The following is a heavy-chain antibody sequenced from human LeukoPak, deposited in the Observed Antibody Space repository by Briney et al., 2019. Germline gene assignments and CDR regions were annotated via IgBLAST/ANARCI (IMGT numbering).Heavy chain of an antibody. V-gene: IGHV3-21*01. CDR1: GFTFSSYS. D-gene: IGHD2-15*01. Sequence: GGSLRLSCAASGFTFSSYSMNWVRQAPGKGLEWVSSISSSSSYICYADSVKGRFTISRDNAKNSLYLQMHSLRAEDTAVYYCALGGYCSGGSCYPTGWNWFDPWGQGTLVTVSS. CDR2: ISSSSSYI. CDR3: ALGGYCSGGSCYPTGWNWFDP. J-gene: IGHJ5*02.